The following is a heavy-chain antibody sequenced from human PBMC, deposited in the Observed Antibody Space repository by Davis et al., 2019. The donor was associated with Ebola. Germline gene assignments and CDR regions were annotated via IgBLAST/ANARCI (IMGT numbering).Heavy chain of an antibody. CDR3: ASGLWGSRGMDV. CDR1: GYTFTSYY. V-gene: IGHV1-8*02. CDR2: MNPNSGNT. D-gene: IGHD3-16*01. Sequence: ASVKVSCKASGYTFTSYYMHWVRQAPGQGLEWMGWMNPNSGNTGYAQKFQGRVTMTRKTSISTAYMELSSLRSEDTAVYYCASGLWGSRGMDVWGKGTTVTVSS. J-gene: IGHJ6*04.